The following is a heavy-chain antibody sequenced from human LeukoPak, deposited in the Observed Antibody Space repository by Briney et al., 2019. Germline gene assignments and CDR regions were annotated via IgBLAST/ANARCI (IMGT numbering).Heavy chain of an antibody. Sequence: GGSLRLSCAASGLTVSSYSMNWVRQAPEKGLEFVSGIYENGGTTYYADSVRGRFSISRDNSKNTLYLQMDSLRGEDTAVYYCAKDFRIGYSAHFDYWGQGALVTVSS. V-gene: IGHV3-23*01. CDR2: IYENGGTT. CDR1: GLTVSSYS. CDR3: AKDFRIGYSAHFDY. J-gene: IGHJ4*02. D-gene: IGHD2-21*01.